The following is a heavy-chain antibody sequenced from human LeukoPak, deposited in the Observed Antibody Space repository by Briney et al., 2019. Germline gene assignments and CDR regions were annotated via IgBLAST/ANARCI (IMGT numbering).Heavy chain of an antibody. V-gene: IGHV4-30-2*01. J-gene: IGHJ4*02. CDR2: IYHSGST. D-gene: IGHD6-19*01. CDR1: GGSISSYS. Sequence: SETLSLTCTVSGGSISSYSWSWIRQPPGKGLEWIGYIYHSGSTYYNPSLKSRVTISVDRSKNQFSLKLSSVTAADTAVYYCAREAYSSSFDYWGQGTLVTVSS. CDR3: AREAYSSSFDY.